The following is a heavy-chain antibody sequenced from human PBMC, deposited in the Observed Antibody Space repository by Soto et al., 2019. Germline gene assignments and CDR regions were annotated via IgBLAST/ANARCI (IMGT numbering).Heavy chain of an antibody. J-gene: IGHJ5*02. V-gene: IGHV3-23*01. CDR3: AKDSGSVRGKNRWFDP. Sequence: EVQLLESGGGLVQPGGSLRLSCAASGFTFSSYAMSWVRQAPGKGLEWVSAISGSGGSTYYADSVKGRFTISRDNSKNTLYLQMNSLRAEDTAVYYCAKDSGSVRGKNRWFDPWGQGTLVTVSS. CDR2: ISGSGGST. CDR1: GFTFSSYA. D-gene: IGHD2-15*01.